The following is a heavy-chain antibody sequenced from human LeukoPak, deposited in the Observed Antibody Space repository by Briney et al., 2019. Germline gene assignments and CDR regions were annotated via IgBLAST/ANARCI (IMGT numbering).Heavy chain of an antibody. D-gene: IGHD4-17*01. CDR2: INPNSGGT. J-gene: IGHJ6*03. CDR1: GGTFSSYA. V-gene: IGHV1-2*02. CDR3: ARGVYGDYAYYMDV. Sequence: ASVKVSCKASGGTFSSYAISWVRQAPGQGLEWMGWINPNSGGTNYAQKFQGRVTMTRDTSISTAYMELSRLRSDDTAVYYCARGVYGDYAYYMDVWGKGTTVTVSS.